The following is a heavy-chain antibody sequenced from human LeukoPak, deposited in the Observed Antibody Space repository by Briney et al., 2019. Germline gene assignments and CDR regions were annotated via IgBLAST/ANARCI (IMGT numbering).Heavy chain of an antibody. CDR1: GGSISSYY. Sequence: SETRSLTCTVSGGSISSYYWSWIRQPPGKGLEWIGYIYYSGSTNYNPSLKSRVTISVDTSKNQFSLKLSSVTAADTAVYYCARGDPFDYWGQGTLVTVSS. V-gene: IGHV4-59*01. J-gene: IGHJ4*02. CDR3: ARGDPFDY. CDR2: IYYSGST.